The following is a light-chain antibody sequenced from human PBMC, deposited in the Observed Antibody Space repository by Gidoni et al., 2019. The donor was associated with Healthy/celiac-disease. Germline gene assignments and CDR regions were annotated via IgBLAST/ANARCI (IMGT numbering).Light chain of an antibody. Sequence: SPGERATLSCRASQSVSSSYLAWYQQKPGQAPRLLIYGASSRATGIPDFTLTISRLEPEDFAVYYCQQYGSSLSYTFGQGTKLEIK. CDR1: QSVSSSY. CDR3: QQYGSSLSYT. CDR2: GAS. V-gene: IGKV3-20*01. J-gene: IGKJ2*01.